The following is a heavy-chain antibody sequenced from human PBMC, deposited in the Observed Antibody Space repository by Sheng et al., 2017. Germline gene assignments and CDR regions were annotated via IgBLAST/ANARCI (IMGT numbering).Heavy chain of an antibody. CDR2: SIPVGAP. CDR1: VAPSVVTT. D-gene: IGHD3-3*01. J-gene: IGHJ5*02. CDR3: ARDNDFWSGWGGWFDP. Sequence: QVQLQESGPGLVKAFRRPCPSPALSLVAPSVVTTGAGSGSPPGRDWSGLGVSIPVGAPTTTPPSKSRVTMSVDTSKNQFSLKLSSVTAADTAVYYCARDNDFWSGWGGWFDPWGQGTLVTVSS. V-gene: IGHV4-4*07.